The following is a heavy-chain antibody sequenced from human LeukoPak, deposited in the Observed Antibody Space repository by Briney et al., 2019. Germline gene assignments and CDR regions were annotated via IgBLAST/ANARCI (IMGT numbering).Heavy chain of an antibody. D-gene: IGHD2-15*01. CDR3: TTDTRRVVVPK. V-gene: IGHV3-15*01. J-gene: IGHJ4*02. Sequence: PGGSLRLSCAASGFSFNDARMSWVRQAPGKGLEWVGRIKRKTDGGTTDYAAPVKGRFTISRDDSKTSLYLQMNNLKTEDTAVYYCTTDTRRVVVPKWGQGTLVTVSS. CDR2: IKRKTDGGTT. CDR1: GFSFNDAR.